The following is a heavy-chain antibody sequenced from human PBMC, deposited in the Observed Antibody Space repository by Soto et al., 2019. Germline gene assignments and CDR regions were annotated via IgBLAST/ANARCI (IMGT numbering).Heavy chain of an antibody. CDR1: GFTVSSNY. CDR2: IYSGGST. CDR3: ARNWNFLYYFDY. D-gene: IGHD1-7*01. J-gene: IGHJ4*02. Sequence: ESGGGLVQPGGSLRLSCAASGFTVSSNYMSWVRQAPGKGLEWVSVIYSGGSTYYADSVKGRFTISRDNSKNTLYLQMNSLRAEDTAVYYCARNWNFLYYFDYWGQGTLVTVSS. V-gene: IGHV3-66*01.